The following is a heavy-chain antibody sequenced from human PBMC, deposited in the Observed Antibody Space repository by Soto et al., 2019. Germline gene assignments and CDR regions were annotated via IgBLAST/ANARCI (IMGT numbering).Heavy chain of an antibody. CDR3: AADLGYCSGGSCPG. V-gene: IGHV1-58*02. J-gene: IGHJ4*02. Sequence: ASVKVSCKASGFTFTSSAMQWVRQARGQRLEWIGWIVVGSGNTNYAQKFQERVTITRDMSTSTAYMELSSLRSEDTAVYYCAADLGYCSGGSCPGWGQGTLVTVSS. CDR2: IVVGSGNT. D-gene: IGHD2-15*01. CDR1: GFTFTSSA.